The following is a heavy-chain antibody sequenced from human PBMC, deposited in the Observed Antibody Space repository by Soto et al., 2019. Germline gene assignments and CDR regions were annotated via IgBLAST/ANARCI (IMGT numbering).Heavy chain of an antibody. CDR3: VKSSRRDIMASRGMAV. V-gene: IGHV3-64D*06. CDR2: VSNTGGTS. D-gene: IGHD3-10*01. J-gene: IGHJ6*02. Sequence: PGGSLRLSCSTSGFTFSSFAMHWVRQAPGKGLEYVSAVSNTGGTSFYADSVKDRFTISRDNAKNTLYLQVDSLRTEDTAVYYCVKSSRRDIMASRGMAVWGQGTTVTVSS. CDR1: GFTFSSFA.